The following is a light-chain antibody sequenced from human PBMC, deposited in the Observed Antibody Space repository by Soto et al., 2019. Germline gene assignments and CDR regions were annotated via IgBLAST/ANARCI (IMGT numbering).Light chain of an antibody. CDR1: QTISSW. J-gene: IGKJ1*01. CDR3: QQYNDWPRT. CDR2: PAS. V-gene: IGKV1-5*03. Sequence: DIQMTHSPSTLSGSVGDSVTITCRASQTISSWLAWYQQTPRKAPKLLIYPASTLKRGVPSRFSGSGSGTEFTLTSSSLQSEDFAVYYCQQYNDWPRTFGQGTKVDIK.